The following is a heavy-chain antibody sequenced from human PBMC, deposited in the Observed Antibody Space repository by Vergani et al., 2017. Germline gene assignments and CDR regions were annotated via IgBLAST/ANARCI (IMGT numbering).Heavy chain of an antibody. CDR1: GFTFSTYA. V-gene: IGHV3-23*01. Sequence: EVQLLESGGSLKQPGGSVRLSCAASGFTFSTYAMHWVRQAPGKGLEWVSALTGGGGSTYYADSFKGRFIISRDNSKNTVYLQINSLRAEDTAFYYCADLYGDDGFSPFWGQGTLVTVSS. J-gene: IGHJ4*02. CDR3: ADLYGDDGFSPF. D-gene: IGHD2-21*01. CDR2: LTGGGGST.